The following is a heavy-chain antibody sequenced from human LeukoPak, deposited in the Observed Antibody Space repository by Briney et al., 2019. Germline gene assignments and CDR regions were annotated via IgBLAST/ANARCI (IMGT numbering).Heavy chain of an antibody. CDR2: ISGSGGST. J-gene: IGHJ3*02. CDR3: AKGYYYDSSGYFLDAFDI. Sequence: PGGSLRLSCAASGFTFSSYAMSWVRQAPGKGLEWVSAISGSGGSTYYADSVKGRFTISRDNSKNTLYLQMNSLRAEDTAVYYCAKGYYYDSSGYFLDAFDIWGQGTMVTVSS. D-gene: IGHD3-22*01. V-gene: IGHV3-23*01. CDR1: GFTFSSYA.